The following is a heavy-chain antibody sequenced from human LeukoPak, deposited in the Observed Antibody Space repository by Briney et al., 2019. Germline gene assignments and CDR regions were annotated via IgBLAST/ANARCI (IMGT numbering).Heavy chain of an antibody. CDR1: GGTFSSYA. CDR3: AVQGEGPPTSLRFLENYYYYGMDV. V-gene: IGHV1-69*13. CDR2: IIPIFGTA. J-gene: IGHJ6*02. D-gene: IGHD3-3*01. Sequence: PWASVKVSCKASGGTFSSYAISWVRQAPGQGLEWMGGIIPIFGTANYAQKFQGRVTITADESTSTAYMELSSLRSEDTAVYYCAVQGEGPPTSLRFLENYYYYGMDVWGQGTTVTVSS.